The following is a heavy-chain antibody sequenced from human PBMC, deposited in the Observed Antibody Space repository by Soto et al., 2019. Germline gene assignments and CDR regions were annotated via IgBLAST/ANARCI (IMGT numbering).Heavy chain of an antibody. CDR1: GFTFSSYG. Sequence: QPGGSLRLSCAASGFTFSSYGMYWVRQAPGKGLEWVAVISYDGSNKYYADSVKGRFTISRDNSKNTLYLQMNSLRAEDTAVYYCASGVDLGATTAYFDYWGQGTLVTVSS. D-gene: IGHD1-26*01. V-gene: IGHV3-30*03. CDR2: ISYDGSNK. J-gene: IGHJ4*02. CDR3: ASGVDLGATTAYFDY.